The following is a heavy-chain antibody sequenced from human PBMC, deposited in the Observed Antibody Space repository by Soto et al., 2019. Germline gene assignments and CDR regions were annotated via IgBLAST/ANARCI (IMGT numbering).Heavy chain of an antibody. CDR1: GGSISSGNYY. CDR2: IYYSGST. Sequence: PSETLSLTCTVSGGSISSGNYYWSWIRQPPGKGLEWIGYIYYSGSTTYNPSLKSRVTISADTSKNQFSLKLSSVTAADTAVYFCARGVKYGAYSRWFDPWGQGTLVTVSS. D-gene: IGHD4-17*01. CDR3: ARGVKYGAYSRWFDP. J-gene: IGHJ5*02. V-gene: IGHV4-61*01.